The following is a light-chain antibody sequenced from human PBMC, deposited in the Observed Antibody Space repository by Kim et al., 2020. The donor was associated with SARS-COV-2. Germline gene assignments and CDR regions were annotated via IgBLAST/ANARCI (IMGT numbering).Light chain of an antibody. CDR2: KAS. J-gene: IGKJ2*02. Sequence: DIQMTQSPSTLSASVGDRVTITCRASQSISSWLAWYQQKPGKAPKLLIYKASSLESGVPSRFSGSGSGTEFTLTISSLQPDYFETYDCQQYSSYPCTFGQGTKLEI. CDR1: QSISSW. CDR3: QQYSSYPCT. V-gene: IGKV1-5*03.